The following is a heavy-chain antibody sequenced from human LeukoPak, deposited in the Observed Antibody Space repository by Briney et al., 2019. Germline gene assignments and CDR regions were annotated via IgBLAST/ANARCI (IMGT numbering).Heavy chain of an antibody. J-gene: IGHJ3*02. Sequence: SETLSLTCTVSGGSISSYYWSWIRQPPGKGLEWIGYIYYSGSTNYNPSLKSRVTISVDTSKNQFSLKLSSVTAADTAVYYCARSPSGSYYDPGAFDIWGQGTMVTVSS. V-gene: IGHV4-59*01. CDR1: GGSISSYY. CDR3: ARSPSGSYYDPGAFDI. CDR2: IYYSGST. D-gene: IGHD1-26*01.